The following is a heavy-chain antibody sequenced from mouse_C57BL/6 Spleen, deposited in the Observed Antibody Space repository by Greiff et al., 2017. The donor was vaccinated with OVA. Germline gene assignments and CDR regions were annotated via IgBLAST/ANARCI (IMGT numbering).Heavy chain of an antibody. CDR2: IRSKSNNYAT. J-gene: IGHJ2*01. CDR1: GFSFNTYA. CDR3: VRQGGYYFDSYYFDY. D-gene: IGHD1-1*01. Sequence: EVKLVESGGGLVQPKGSLKLSCAASGFSFNTYAMNWVRQAPGRGLEWVARIRSKSNNYATYYADSVKDRFTISRDDSESMLYLQMNNLKTEDTAMYYCVRQGGYYFDSYYFDYWGQGTTLTVSS. V-gene: IGHV10-1*01.